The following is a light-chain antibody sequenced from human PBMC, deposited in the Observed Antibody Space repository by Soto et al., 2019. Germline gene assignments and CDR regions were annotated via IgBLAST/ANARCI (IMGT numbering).Light chain of an antibody. CDR1: SSDVGAYNY. V-gene: IGLV2-14*01. Sequence: QSAVTQLASVSGSPGQSIAISCTGTSSDVGAYNYVSWYQQHPGKAPKLMIHEVSNRPSGVSDRFSGSKSGNTASLTISGLQADYEADYYCSSHKIYSTRVFGTGTEVTVL. CDR3: SSHKIYSTRV. CDR2: EVS. J-gene: IGLJ1*01.